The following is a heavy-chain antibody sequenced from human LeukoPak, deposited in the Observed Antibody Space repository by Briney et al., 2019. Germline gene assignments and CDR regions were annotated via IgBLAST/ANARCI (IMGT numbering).Heavy chain of an antibody. V-gene: IGHV5-51*01. CDR2: IYLGDSDT. J-gene: IGHJ4*02. CDR3: GRGRGVITGFFDY. Sequence: GESLKISCKGSGYSFTNYWIGWVRQMPGKGLEWMGIIYLGDSDTRYSPSFQGQVTISDDKSINTAYLQSSGPKASDTAMYYCGRGRGVITGFFDYWGEGSLVTVSS. CDR1: GYSFTNYW. D-gene: IGHD1-20*01.